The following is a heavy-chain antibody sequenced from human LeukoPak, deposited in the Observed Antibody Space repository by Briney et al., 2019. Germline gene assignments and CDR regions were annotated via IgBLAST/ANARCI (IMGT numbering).Heavy chain of an antibody. CDR2: IYYSGSP. J-gene: IGHJ5*02. Sequence: PSETLSLTCAVSGVSIRSAGYSYYWIRQYSGKGLEWIGHIYYSGSPSYNPSLKSRMTISMDTSKNHFSLNLTSVTAADTAVYFCARDGATGVFETWGQGTLVAVSS. CDR1: GVSIRSAGYS. CDR3: ARDGATGVFET. D-gene: IGHD3-3*01. V-gene: IGHV4-31*11.